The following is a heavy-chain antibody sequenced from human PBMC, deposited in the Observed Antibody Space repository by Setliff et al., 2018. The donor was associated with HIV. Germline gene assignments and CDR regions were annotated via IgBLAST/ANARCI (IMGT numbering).Heavy chain of an antibody. CDR2: LGKSNSRM. Sequence: LRLSCTASGFTLRDYSMNWVRQAPGKGLEWVSYLGKSNSRMTYAGSVKGRFTISGDNAKNTLYLQMNSLTSEDTAVYYCARDLNWAFDYWGQGILVTVSS. CDR1: GFTLRDYS. V-gene: IGHV3-48*01. J-gene: IGHJ4*02. CDR3: ARDLNWAFDY. D-gene: IGHD1-1*01.